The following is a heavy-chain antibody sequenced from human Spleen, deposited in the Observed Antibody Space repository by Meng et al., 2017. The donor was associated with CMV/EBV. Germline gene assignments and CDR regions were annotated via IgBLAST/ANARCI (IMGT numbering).Heavy chain of an antibody. V-gene: IGHV4-31*02. Sequence: GYSWTWIRQRPGNGLEWIGYIYSSGGTNYNPSLQSRVTISVDTSKNQLSLKLSSVTAADTAMYYCARSVGCSSTYCYTYTSSWYPDYWGQGTLVTVSS. D-gene: IGHD6-13*01. CDR3: ARSVGCSSTYCYTYTSSWYPDY. CDR1: GYS. CDR2: IYSSGGT. J-gene: IGHJ4*02.